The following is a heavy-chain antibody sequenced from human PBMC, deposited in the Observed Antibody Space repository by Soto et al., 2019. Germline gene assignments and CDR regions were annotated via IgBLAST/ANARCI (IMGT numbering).Heavy chain of an antibody. V-gene: IGHV1-69*01. J-gene: IGHJ5*02. CDR1: GGNFTSYA. D-gene: IGHD6-13*01. Sequence: QVQLEQSGAEVKKPGSSVKVSCKASGGNFTSYAISWVRQAPGQGLEFMGGIVPLFGTTNYAHKFRGRVTITADESTSTVYMEVSSLRSEDTAVYYCAKASGRSWYNWFDPWGQGTLVTVST. CDR2: IVPLFGTT. CDR3: AKASGRSWYNWFDP.